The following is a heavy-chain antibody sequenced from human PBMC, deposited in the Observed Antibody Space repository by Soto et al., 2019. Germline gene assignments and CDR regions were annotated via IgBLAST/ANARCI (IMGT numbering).Heavy chain of an antibody. CDR2: INHRGST. Sequence: QVQLQQWGAGLLKPSETLSLTCVVYGGSFSGYYWSWIRQSPGKGLKWIGGINHRGSTNYNPSLESRVTISVDTSKNQFSLKLPSVTAADTAMYYCARDGFCTSTTCRVGNWFDPWGQGTLVTVSS. D-gene: IGHD2-2*01. CDR1: GGSFSGYY. CDR3: ARDGFCTSTTCRVGNWFDP. J-gene: IGHJ5*02. V-gene: IGHV4-34*01.